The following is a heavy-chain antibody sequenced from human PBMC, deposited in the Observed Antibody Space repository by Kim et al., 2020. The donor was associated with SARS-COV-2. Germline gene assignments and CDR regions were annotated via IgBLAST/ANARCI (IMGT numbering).Heavy chain of an antibody. CDR2: ITSSSGTM. D-gene: IGHD1-7*01. CDR3: AKGSFKWNYYYFDY. CDR1: GFTFSAYA. V-gene: IGHV3-9*01. J-gene: IGHJ4*02. Sequence: GGSLRLSCAASGFTFSAYAMHWVRQAPGKGLEWVSSITSSSGTMAYADSVKGRFTISRDNTKNSLFLQMNSLRTEDTALYYCAKGSFKWNYYYFDYWGQGSLVTVSS.